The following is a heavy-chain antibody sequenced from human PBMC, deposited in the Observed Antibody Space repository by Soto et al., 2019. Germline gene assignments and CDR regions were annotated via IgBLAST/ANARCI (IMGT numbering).Heavy chain of an antibody. CDR3: ASPQYNWNNPFVY. D-gene: IGHD1-20*01. J-gene: IGHJ4*02. CDR1: EDTFRNYA. V-gene: IGHV1-69*06. CDR2: IIPIFGTA. Sequence: QVELVQSGAEVKKPGSSVKVSCQASEDTFRNYAISWVRQAPGQGLEWMGGIIPIFGTANYAQKFQGRVTITADTSANTVYLELSSLRSEDTAVYYCASPQYNWNNPFVYWGQGTQVTVAS.